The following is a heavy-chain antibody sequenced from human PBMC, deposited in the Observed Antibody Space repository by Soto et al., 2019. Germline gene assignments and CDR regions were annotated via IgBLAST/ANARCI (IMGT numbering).Heavy chain of an antibody. Sequence: PGGSLRLSCSASGFVFGDYAVTWVRQAPGKGLEWVGVVRSETYGGSTEYAASVKGRFRISRDDPESIAYLQMTGLKTEDTAVYYCTRGRGTSGWYADYWGKGILVTVSS. CDR3: TRGRGTSGWYADY. CDR2: VRSETYGGST. D-gene: IGHD6-13*01. V-gene: IGHV3-49*04. J-gene: IGHJ4*02. CDR1: GFVFGDYA.